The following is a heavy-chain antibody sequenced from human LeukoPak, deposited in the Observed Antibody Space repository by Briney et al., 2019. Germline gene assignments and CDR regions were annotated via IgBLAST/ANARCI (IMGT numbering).Heavy chain of an antibody. CDR1: GYSFTSHG. CDR2: ISGYNGNT. V-gene: IGHV1-18*01. J-gene: IGHJ6*03. D-gene: IGHD3-3*01. CDR3: ARVLHPGEYYDFWSVGYYYMDV. Sequence: GASVKVSCKASGYSFTSHGISWVRQAPGQGLEWMGWISGYNGNTNYAQKLQGRVTMTTDTSTSTTYMELRSLRSDDTAVYYCARVLHPGEYYDFWSVGYYYMDVWGKGTTVTVSS.